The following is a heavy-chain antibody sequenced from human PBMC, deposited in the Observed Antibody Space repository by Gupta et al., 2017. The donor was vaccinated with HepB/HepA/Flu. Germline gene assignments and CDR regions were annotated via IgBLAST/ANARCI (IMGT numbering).Heavy chain of an antibody. CDR2: FSSGGDI. CDR3: ATARPGTTYDF. CDR1: GFTSGFTFSTGA. Sequence: EVQLLESGGDLVQPGGSLRLSCAASGFTSGFTFSTGAMIWVRQAPGKGLEWVSGFSSGGDIYYADSVKGRFTISRDNSKNTVYLQMNSLRVEDTAVYYCATARPGTTYDFWGQGTLVTVSS. D-gene: IGHD1-1*01. V-gene: IGHV3-23*01. J-gene: IGHJ4*02.